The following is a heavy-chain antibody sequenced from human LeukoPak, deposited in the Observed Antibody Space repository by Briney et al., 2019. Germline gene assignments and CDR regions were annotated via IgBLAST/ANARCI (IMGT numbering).Heavy chain of an antibody. CDR2: ISSSGSTI. CDR3: ARGDYVWGSSPDAFDI. V-gene: IGHV3-11*04. CDR1: GFTFSDYY. J-gene: IGHJ3*02. D-gene: IGHD3-16*01. Sequence: GGSLRLSCAASGFTFSDYYMSWIRQAPGKGLGWVSYISSSGSTIYYADSVKGRFTISRDNAKNSLYLQMNSLRAEDTAVYYCARGDYVWGSSPDAFDIWGQGTMVTVSS.